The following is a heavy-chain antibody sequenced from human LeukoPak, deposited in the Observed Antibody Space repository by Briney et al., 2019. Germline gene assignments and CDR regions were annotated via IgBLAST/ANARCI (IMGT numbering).Heavy chain of an antibody. J-gene: IGHJ4*02. Sequence: GGSRRLSCAASGVIFSSYWMAWVRQAPGKGLEWVANIKQGGSENSYVDSVKGRFTISRDNSKNTLYLQMNSLRAEDTAVYYCAKDPRLGYYYDSSGFDYWGQGTLVTVSS. CDR2: IKQGGSEN. V-gene: IGHV3-7*03. D-gene: IGHD3-22*01. CDR3: AKDPRLGYYYDSSGFDY. CDR1: GVIFSSYW.